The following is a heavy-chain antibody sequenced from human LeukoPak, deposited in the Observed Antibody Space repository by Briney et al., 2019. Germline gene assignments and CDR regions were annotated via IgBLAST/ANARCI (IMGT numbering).Heavy chain of an antibody. V-gene: IGHV4-59*01. J-gene: IGHJ3*02. CDR1: GGSISSYY. D-gene: IGHD3-10*01. Sequence: SETLPLTCTVSGGSISSYYWSWIRQPPGKRLEWIGYIYYSGSTKYNPSLKSRVTISVDTSKTQFSLKLSSVTAADTAVYYCARDLPTNYYGSGNYYAFDIWGQGTMVTVSS. CDR3: ARDLPTNYYGSGNYYAFDI. CDR2: IYYSGST.